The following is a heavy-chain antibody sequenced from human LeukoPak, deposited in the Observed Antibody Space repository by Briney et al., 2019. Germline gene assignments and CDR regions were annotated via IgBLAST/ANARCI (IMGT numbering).Heavy chain of an antibody. CDR2: MNPNSGNT. J-gene: IGHJ6*03. V-gene: IGHV1-8*01. Sequence: GASVKVSCKASGYTFTSYDINWVRQATGQGLEWMGWMNPNSGNTGYARKFQGRVTMTRNTSISTAYMELSSLRSEDTAVYYCARGLQLERRYYYYYMDVWGKGTTVTVSS. CDR1: GYTFTSYD. CDR3: ARGLQLERRYYYYYMDV. D-gene: IGHD1-1*01.